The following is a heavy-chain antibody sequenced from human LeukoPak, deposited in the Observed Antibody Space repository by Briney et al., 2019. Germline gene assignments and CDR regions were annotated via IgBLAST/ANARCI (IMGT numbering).Heavy chain of an antibody. CDR3: AKDYGQTHPRYCSGGSCYGEFDY. Sequence: GGSLRLSCAASGFTVSSNYMSWVRQAPGKGLEWVPVIYSGGSTYYADSVKGRFTISRDNSKNTLYLQMNSLRAEDTAVYYCAKDYGQTHPRYCSGGSCYGEFDYWGQGTLVTVSS. CDR2: IYSGGST. D-gene: IGHD2-15*01. J-gene: IGHJ4*02. V-gene: IGHV3-53*01. CDR1: GFTVSSNY.